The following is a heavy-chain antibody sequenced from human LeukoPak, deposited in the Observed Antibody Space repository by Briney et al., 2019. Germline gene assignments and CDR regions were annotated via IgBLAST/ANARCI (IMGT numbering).Heavy chain of an antibody. J-gene: IGHJ3*01. V-gene: IGHV4-39*01. D-gene: IGHD2-2*01. Sequence: SETLSLTCTVSGGSISTNHYNWGWIRQPPGKGLEWIGSIFHSGTTYHNPSLKNRVSISVDTSRRQLSLQLTSVTAADTAVYYCARPSYIGYCSRSTCNREAFDVWGQGTVVTVS. CDR3: ARPSYIGYCSRSTCNREAFDV. CDR1: GGSISTNHYN. CDR2: IFHSGTT.